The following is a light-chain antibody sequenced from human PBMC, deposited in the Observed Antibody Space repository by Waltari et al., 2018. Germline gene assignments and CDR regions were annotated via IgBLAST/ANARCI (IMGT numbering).Light chain of an antibody. CDR3: QQYLTTPLT. J-gene: IGKJ5*01. CDR2: WAS. CDR1: QSVLYTSNNKNN. V-gene: IGKV4-1*01. Sequence: DIVMTQSPDSLAVSLGERVTIDCKSSQSVLYTSNNKNNLAWYQQRPGQPPKLLIYWASTRDSGVPDRFSGSGSGTDFTLTISSLQAEDVAVYFCQQYLTTPLTFGQGTRLEIK.